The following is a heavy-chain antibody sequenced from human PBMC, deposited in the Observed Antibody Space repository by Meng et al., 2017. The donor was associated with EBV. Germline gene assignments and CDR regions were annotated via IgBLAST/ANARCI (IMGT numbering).Heavy chain of an antibody. CDR2: IYYTGST. Sequence: QVQLQGSGPGLVKPSXXLSLTCNVSGGSVNNESYYWGWIRQSPGKGLEYIGYIYYTGSTNYNSSLKSRVTISLDKSKNQFSLKLTSLTAADTAIYYCARGDYTNYPRWFDPWGQGTLVTVSS. J-gene: IGHJ5*02. D-gene: IGHD4-11*01. CDR3: ARGDYTNYPRWFDP. CDR1: GGSVNNESYY. V-gene: IGHV4-61*01.